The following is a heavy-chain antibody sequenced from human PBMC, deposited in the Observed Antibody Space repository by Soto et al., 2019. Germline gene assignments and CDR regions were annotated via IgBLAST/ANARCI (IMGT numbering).Heavy chain of an antibody. V-gene: IGHV1-46*01. Sequence: QVQLVQSGAEVKKPGASVKVSCKASGYIFTNYYIHWVRQAPGQGLEWMAIINPLPTSGSTNYAQKFQGRVTVTRDTSTSTVYLELSSLGSDDTAVYYCPRDLAEAAYWGQGTWSPSPQ. J-gene: IGHJ4*02. D-gene: IGHD6-19*01. CDR3: PRDLAEAAY. CDR2: INPLPTSGST. CDR1: GYIFTNYY.